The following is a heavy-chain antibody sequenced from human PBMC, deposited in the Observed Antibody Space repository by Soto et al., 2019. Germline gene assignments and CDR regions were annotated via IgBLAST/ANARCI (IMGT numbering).Heavy chain of an antibody. Sequence: QVQLQESGPGLVKPSQTLSLTCTVSGGSVSSGGYYWSWIRQHPGKGLEWIGYIYYSGSTYYNPSLKSRVTISLDTSKNQFSLKLSSVTAADTAVYSCARDNLHWGFDYWGQGNLVTVSS. CDR3: ARDNLHWGFDY. D-gene: IGHD7-27*01. CDR2: IYYSGST. V-gene: IGHV4-31*03. CDR1: GGSVSSGGYY. J-gene: IGHJ4*02.